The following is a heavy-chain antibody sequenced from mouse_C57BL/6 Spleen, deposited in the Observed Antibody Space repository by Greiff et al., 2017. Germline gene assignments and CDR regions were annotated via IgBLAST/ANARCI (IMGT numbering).Heavy chain of an antibody. V-gene: IGHV1-55*01. D-gene: IGHD2-5*01. Sequence: QVQLQQPGAELVKPGASVKMSCKASGYTFTSYWITWVKQRPGQGLEWIGDIDPGSGSTNYNEKFKSKATLTVDTSSSTAYMQLSSLTSEDSAVYYCARGYYSNFPFAYWGQGTLVTVSA. CDR3: ARGYYSNFPFAY. CDR1: GYTFTSYW. CDR2: IDPGSGST. J-gene: IGHJ3*01.